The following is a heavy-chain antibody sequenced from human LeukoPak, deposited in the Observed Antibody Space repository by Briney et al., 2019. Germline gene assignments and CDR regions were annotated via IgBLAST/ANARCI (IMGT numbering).Heavy chain of an antibody. D-gene: IGHD6-19*01. J-gene: IGHJ6*02. CDR1: GYTFTSYG. Sequence: ASVKVSCKASGYTFTSYGISWVRQAPGQGLEWMGWISAYNGNTNYAQELQGRVTMTTDTSTSTAYMELRSLRSDDTAVYYCAREISSPSMPFIAVVPYYYYYGMDVWGQGTTVAVSS. V-gene: IGHV1-18*01. CDR2: ISAYNGNT. CDR3: AREISSPSMPFIAVVPYYYYYGMDV.